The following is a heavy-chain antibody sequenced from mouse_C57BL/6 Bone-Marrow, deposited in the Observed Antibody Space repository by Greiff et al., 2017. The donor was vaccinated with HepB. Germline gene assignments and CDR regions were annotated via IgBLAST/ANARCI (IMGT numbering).Heavy chain of an antibody. CDR1: GYAFSSSW. J-gene: IGHJ4*01. Sequence: VKLVESGPELVKPGASVKISCKASGYAFSSSWMNWVKQRPGKGLEWIGRIYPGDGDTNYNGKFKGKATLTADKSSSTAYMQLSSLTSEDSAVYFCARGALTTVVATDAMDYWGQGTSVTVSS. V-gene: IGHV1-82*01. D-gene: IGHD1-1*01. CDR3: ARGALTTVVATDAMDY. CDR2: IYPGDGDT.